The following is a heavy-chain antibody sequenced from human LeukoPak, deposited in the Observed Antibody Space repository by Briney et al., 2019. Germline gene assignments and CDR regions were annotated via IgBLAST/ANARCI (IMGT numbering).Heavy chain of an antibody. J-gene: IGHJ2*01. CDR1: GFTFDDYA. CDR3: AKDYCGGDCYSGWYFDL. CDR2: ISYNSDTI. D-gene: IGHD2-21*02. V-gene: IGHV3-9*01. Sequence: GGSLRLSCAASGFTFDDYAMLWVRQAPGEGLEWVSGISYNSDTIAYADSVKGRFTISRDNAKNSLYLQMNSLRAEDTALYYCAKDYCGGDCYSGWYFDLWGRGTLVTVSS.